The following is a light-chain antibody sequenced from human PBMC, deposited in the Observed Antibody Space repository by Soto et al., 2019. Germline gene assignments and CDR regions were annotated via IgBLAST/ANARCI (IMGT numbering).Light chain of an antibody. CDR3: HNYHDYPWV. V-gene: IGKV1-5*03. CDR1: QNIITW. J-gene: IGKJ1*01. Sequence: DIPMTQSPSTLSASVGDRVTISCRASQNIITWLAWYQQKPGKAPKLLIYKASSLESGVPSRFSGSGSGTEFTLTISSLQPDDFATYYCHNYHDYPWVFGQGTKVEIK. CDR2: KAS.